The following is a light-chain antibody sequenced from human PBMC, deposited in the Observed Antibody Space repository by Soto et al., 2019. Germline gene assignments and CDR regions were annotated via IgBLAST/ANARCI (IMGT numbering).Light chain of an antibody. Sequence: EIVMTQSPATLSVSPGERATLSCRASQSISYNLAWYQQKPGQAPRLLIVGASNRATGSPARFSGSGSGTDFTLTISSLQSEDFAVYYCQQHNDWPWTFGQGTRVEIK. CDR3: QQHNDWPWT. V-gene: IGKV3-15*01. CDR2: GAS. J-gene: IGKJ1*01. CDR1: QSISYN.